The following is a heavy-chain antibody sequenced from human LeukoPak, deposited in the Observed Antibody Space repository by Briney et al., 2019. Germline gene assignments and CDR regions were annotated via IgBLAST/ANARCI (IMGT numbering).Heavy chain of an antibody. D-gene: IGHD2-2*01. CDR1: GGSISSSSYY. CDR3: ARVARSDYCSSTSCLGWNGMDV. Sequence: SETLSLTCTVSGGSISSSSYYWSWIRQPAGKGLEWIGRIYTSGSTNYNPSLKSRVTMSVDTSKSQFSLKLSSVTAADTAVYYCARVARSDYCSSTSCLGWNGMDVWGQGTTVTVSS. J-gene: IGHJ6*02. V-gene: IGHV4-61*02. CDR2: IYTSGST.